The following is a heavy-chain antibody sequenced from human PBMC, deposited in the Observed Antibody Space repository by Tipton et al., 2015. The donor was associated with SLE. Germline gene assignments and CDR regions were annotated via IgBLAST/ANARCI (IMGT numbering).Heavy chain of an antibody. CDR2: IYTSGST. CDR3: AVSPTYYYDSSGYYGGAFDI. Sequence: LRLSCTVSGGSISGGSYYWSWIRQPAGKGLEWIGHIYTSGSTNYNPSLKSRVTISVDTSKNQFSLKLSSVTAADTAVYYCAVSPTYYYDSSGYYGGAFDIWGQGTMVTVSS. CDR1: GGSISGGSYY. J-gene: IGHJ3*02. D-gene: IGHD3-22*01. V-gene: IGHV4-61*09.